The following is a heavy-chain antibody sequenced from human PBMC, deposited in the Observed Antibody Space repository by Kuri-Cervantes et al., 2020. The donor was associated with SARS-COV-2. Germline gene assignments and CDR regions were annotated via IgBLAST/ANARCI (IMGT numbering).Heavy chain of an antibody. V-gene: IGHV4-39*01. CDR1: GGSISSSSYF. CDR3: ARHSEVQWGTDY. D-gene: IGHD7-27*01. J-gene: IGHJ4*02. Sequence: SETLSLTCTVSGGSISSSSYFWGWIRQPPGKGLEWIGSIYYSGNTYYNPSLKSRVTISVDTSKNQFSLKLSSVTAADTAVYYCARHSEVQWGTDYWGQGTLVTVSS. CDR2: IYYSGNT.